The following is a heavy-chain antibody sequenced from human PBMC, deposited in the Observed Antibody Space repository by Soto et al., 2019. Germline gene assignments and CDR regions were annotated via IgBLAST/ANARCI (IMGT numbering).Heavy chain of an antibody. Sequence: GGSLRLSCAASGFTVSSNYMSWVRQAPGKGLEWVSVIYSGGSTYYADSVKGRFTISRDNSKNTLYLQMNSLRAEDTAVYYCARDSSWVSGAFDIWGQGTMVTVSS. J-gene: IGHJ3*02. CDR3: ARDSSWVSGAFDI. CDR2: IYSGGST. D-gene: IGHD6-13*01. CDR1: GFTVSSNY. V-gene: IGHV3-53*01.